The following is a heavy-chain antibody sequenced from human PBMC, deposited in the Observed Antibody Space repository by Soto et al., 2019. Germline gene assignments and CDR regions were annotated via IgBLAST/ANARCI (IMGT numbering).Heavy chain of an antibody. J-gene: IGHJ4*02. V-gene: IGHV1-3*01. CDR2: INAGNGNT. Sequence: ASVKVSCKASGYTFTSYAMHWVRQAPGQRLEWMGWINAGNGNTKYSQKFQGRVTMTRDTSISTAYMELSSLRSEDTAVYYCARVWQNDILTGYYRDYWGQGTLVTVSS. D-gene: IGHD3-9*01. CDR1: GYTFTSYA. CDR3: ARVWQNDILTGYYRDY.